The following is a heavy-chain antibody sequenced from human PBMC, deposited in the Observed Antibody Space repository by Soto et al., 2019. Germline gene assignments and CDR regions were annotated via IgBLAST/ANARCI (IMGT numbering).Heavy chain of an antibody. Sequence: QVQLVQSGAEVKKPGASVKVSCKASGYTFTSYAMHWVRRAPGQRLEWMGWINAGNGNTKYSQKFQGRVTITRDTSASTAYMELSSLRSEDTAVYYCARGGQLELRGYYGMDVWGQGTTVTVSS. CDR2: INAGNGNT. V-gene: IGHV1-3*01. CDR3: ARGGQLELRGYYGMDV. D-gene: IGHD1-7*01. J-gene: IGHJ6*02. CDR1: GYTFTSYA.